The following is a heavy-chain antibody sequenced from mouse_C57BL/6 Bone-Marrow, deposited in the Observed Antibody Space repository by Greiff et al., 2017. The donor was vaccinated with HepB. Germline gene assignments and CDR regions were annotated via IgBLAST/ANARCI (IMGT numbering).Heavy chain of an antibody. Sequence: EVKLVESGGGLVQPGGSMKLSCAASGFTFSDAWMDWVRQSPEKGLEWVAEIRNKANNHATYYAESVKGRFTISRDDSKSSVYLQMNSLRAEDTGIYYCTGRITTVVAPYYFDYWGQGTTLTVSS. J-gene: IGHJ2*01. CDR2: IRNKANNHAT. CDR1: GFTFSDAW. D-gene: IGHD1-1*01. CDR3: TGRITTVVAPYYFDY. V-gene: IGHV6-6*01.